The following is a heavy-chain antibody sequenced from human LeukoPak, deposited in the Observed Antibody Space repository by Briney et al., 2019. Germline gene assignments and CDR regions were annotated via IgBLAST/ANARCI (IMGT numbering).Heavy chain of an antibody. CDR2: INPSGGST. CDR3: ARPLLDDYGDCVRFDP. Sequence: GASVKVSCKASGYTFTSYYMHWVRQAPGQGLEWMGIINPSGGSTSYAQKFQGRVTMTRDMSTSTVYMELSSLRSEDTAVYYCARPLLDDYGDCVRFDPWGQGTLVTVSS. V-gene: IGHV1-46*01. D-gene: IGHD4-17*01. J-gene: IGHJ5*02. CDR1: GYTFTSYY.